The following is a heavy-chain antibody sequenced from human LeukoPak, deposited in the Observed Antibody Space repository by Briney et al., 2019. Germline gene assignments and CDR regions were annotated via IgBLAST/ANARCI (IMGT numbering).Heavy chain of an antibody. CDR2: IKLDGSEK. D-gene: IGHD3-10*01. J-gene: IGHJ4*02. CDR3: ARDITMVRGVEIDY. V-gene: IGHV3-7*01. CDR1: GFTFSSYA. Sequence: GGSLRLSCAASGFTFSSYAMSWVRQAPGKGLEWVANIKLDGSEKNYVDSVKGRFTISRDNAKNSLYLQMNSLRAEDTAVYYCARDITMVRGVEIDYWGQGTLVTVSS.